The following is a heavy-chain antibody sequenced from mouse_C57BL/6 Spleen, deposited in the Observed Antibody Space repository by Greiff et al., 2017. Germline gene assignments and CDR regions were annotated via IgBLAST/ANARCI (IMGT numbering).Heavy chain of an antibody. Sequence: EVKLVESGGDLVKPGGSLKLSCAASGFTFSSYGMSWVRQTPDKRLEWVATISSGGSYTYYPDSVKGRFTISRDNAKNTLYLQMSSLKSEDTAMXYCARGDDWFAVWGPGTLVTVSA. D-gene: IGHD3-3*01. V-gene: IGHV5-6*01. J-gene: IGHJ3*01. CDR3: ARGDDWFAV. CDR2: ISSGGSYT. CDR1: GFTFSSYG.